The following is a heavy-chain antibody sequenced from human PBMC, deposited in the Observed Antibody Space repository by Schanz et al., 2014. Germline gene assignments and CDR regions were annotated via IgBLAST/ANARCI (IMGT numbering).Heavy chain of an antibody. CDR1: GYTFTSYD. V-gene: IGHV1-8*01. Sequence: QVQLVQSGAEVKKPGASVKVSCKASGYTFTSYDINWVRQAPGQGLEWMGWMNPTTGNTGYAQKFQGRVTMTRNTSISTAFMELSGLRSEDTAVYYCARAAYGGYTSTPLRYWGQGTLVTVSS. CDR3: ARAAYGGYTSTPLRY. J-gene: IGHJ4*02. CDR2: MNPTTGNT. D-gene: IGHD5-12*01.